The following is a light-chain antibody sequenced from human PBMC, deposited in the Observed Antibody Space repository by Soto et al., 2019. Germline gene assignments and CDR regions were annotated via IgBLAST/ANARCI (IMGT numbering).Light chain of an antibody. CDR3: QQSYNIPYT. Sequence: DIQRTQSPSSLPTSVGHRITITCRANQTINAYLNWYQVKPCKAPAVVIYAKSTLKAGVPSRFSATGSGTDFTITISNIQPEDVATYYCQQSYNIPYTFGQGTRLDLK. J-gene: IGKJ2*01. CDR1: QTINAY. V-gene: IGKV1-39*01. CDR2: AKS.